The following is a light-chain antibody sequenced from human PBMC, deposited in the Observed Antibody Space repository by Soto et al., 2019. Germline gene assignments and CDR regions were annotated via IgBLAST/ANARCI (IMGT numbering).Light chain of an antibody. CDR1: QGIITW. CDR3: QQYNTYPLT. V-gene: IGKV1-5*03. J-gene: IGKJ4*01. CDR2: KAS. Sequence: DIQMTQSPSTLSASVGDRVTITCRASQGIITWLAWYHQKPGKAPKLLIYKASSLEGGVPSRFGGSGSGTLFNITISSLHPDDFATYYCQQYNTYPLTFGGGTTVDIK.